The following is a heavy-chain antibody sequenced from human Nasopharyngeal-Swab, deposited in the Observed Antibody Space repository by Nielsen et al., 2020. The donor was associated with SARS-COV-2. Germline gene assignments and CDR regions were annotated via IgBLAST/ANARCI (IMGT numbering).Heavy chain of an antibody. CDR1: GFTFSSYG. J-gene: IGHJ6*03. V-gene: IGHV3-33*06. CDR2: IWYDGSNK. CDR3: AKDGRVDIVATGYYYYYYMDV. Sequence: GGSLRLSCAASGFTFSSYGMHWVRQAPGKGLEWAAVIWYDGSNKYYADSVKGRFTISRDNSKNTLYLQMNSLRAEDTAVYYCAKDGRVDIVATGYYYYYYMDVWGKGTTVTVSS. D-gene: IGHD5-12*01.